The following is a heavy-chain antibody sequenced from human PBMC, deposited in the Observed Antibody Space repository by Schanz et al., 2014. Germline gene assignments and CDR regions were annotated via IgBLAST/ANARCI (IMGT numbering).Heavy chain of an antibody. CDR2: INPDGSGK. D-gene: IGHD3-10*01. J-gene: IGHJ4*02. V-gene: IGHV3-7*03. Sequence: VQLEESGGGLVQSGGSLRLSCAASGFNFGDYYMTWVRQAPGKGLESVAKINPDGSGKYYVVSVEGRFTISRDNAKNTMYLQMNSLRAEDTAVYYCAKDDVWASGSYYDYWGQGTLVTVSS. CDR1: GFNFGDYY. CDR3: AKDDVWASGSYYDY.